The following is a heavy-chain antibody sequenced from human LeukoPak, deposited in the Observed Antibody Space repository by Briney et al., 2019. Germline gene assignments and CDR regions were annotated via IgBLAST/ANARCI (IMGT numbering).Heavy chain of an antibody. CDR1: GFTFSSFG. CDR3: AKDWGRYANFDY. CDR2: IRYDGSNE. Sequence: GGSLRLSCAASGFTFSSFGIHWVRQAPGKGLEWVAFIRYDGSNEDYADSVKGRFSISRDNSKNTVYLQMKSLRVEDTAVYYCAKDWGRYANFDYWGQGTLVTVSS. J-gene: IGHJ4*02. V-gene: IGHV3-30*02. D-gene: IGHD3-16*01.